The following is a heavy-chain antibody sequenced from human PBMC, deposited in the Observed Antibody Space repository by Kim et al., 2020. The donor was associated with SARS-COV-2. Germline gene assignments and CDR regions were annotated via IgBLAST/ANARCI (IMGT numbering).Heavy chain of an antibody. CDR1: GYTFTSYG. D-gene: IGHD3-9*01. Sequence: ASVKVSCKASGYTFTSYGISWVRQAPGQGLEWMGWISAYNGNTNYAQKLQGRVTMTTDTSTSTAYMELRSLRSDDTAVYYCARVLRYFDWLLQVVITTGDAFDIWGQGTMVTVSS. J-gene: IGHJ3*02. CDR2: ISAYNGNT. V-gene: IGHV1-18*01. CDR3: ARVLRYFDWLLQVVITTGDAFDI.